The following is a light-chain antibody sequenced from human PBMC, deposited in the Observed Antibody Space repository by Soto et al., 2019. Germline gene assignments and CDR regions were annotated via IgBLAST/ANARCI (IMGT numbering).Light chain of an antibody. CDR2: EVT. CDR1: RXDVGAYNY. Sequence: QSVLTQPASVSGSPGQSIAIFCTGTRXDVGAYNYVSWYQQHPGKAPKLMISEVTNRPSGVSDRFSGSKSGNTASLTTSGLQAEDEADYYCSSFTSRFTFVFGTGTKVTVL. J-gene: IGLJ1*01. V-gene: IGLV2-14*01. CDR3: SSFTSRFTFV.